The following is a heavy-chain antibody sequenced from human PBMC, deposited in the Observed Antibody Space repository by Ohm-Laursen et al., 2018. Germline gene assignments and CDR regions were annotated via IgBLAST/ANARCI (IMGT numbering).Heavy chain of an antibody. CDR1: ETSGLILSNNA. V-gene: IGHV3-23*01. CDR3: ARDIGSGYGYLKGFDI. CDR2: ISGNDDTP. Sequence: SLRLSCTASETSGLILSNNAMSWVRQAPGKGLEWVSLISGNDDTPYYADSVKGRFIISRDNSAKKSLYLQMHSLRGEDTAVYFCARDIGSGYGYLKGFDIWGRGTLVTVSS. J-gene: IGHJ2*01. D-gene: IGHD3-9*01.